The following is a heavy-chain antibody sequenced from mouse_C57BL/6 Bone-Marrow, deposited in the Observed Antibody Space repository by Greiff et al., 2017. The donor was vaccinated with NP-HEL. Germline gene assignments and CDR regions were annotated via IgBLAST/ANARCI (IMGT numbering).Heavy chain of an antibody. J-gene: IGHJ2*01. CDR2: IHPNSGST. D-gene: IGHD1-1*01. CDR1: GYTFTSYW. Sequence: VQLQQPGAELVKPGASVKLSCKASGYTFTSYWMHWVKQRPGQGLEWIGMIHPNSGSTNYNEKFKSKATLTVDKSSSTAYMQLSSLTSEDSAVYYCARPIYYGSSYDDYWGQGTTLTVSS. CDR3: ARPIYYGSSYDDY. V-gene: IGHV1-64*01.